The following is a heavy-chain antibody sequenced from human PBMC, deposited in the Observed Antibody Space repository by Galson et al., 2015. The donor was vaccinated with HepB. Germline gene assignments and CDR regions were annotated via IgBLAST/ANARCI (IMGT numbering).Heavy chain of an antibody. CDR3: ARQGGILSRYNWFDP. D-gene: IGHD1-14*01. CDR2: ISYDGSNK. CDR1: GFTFSSYA. J-gene: IGHJ5*02. V-gene: IGHV3-30-3*01. Sequence: SLRLSCAASGFTFSSYAMHWVRQAPGKGLEWVAVISYDGSNKYYADSVKGRFTISRDNSKNTLYLQMNSLRAEDTAVYYCARQGGILSRYNWFDPWGQGTLVTVST.